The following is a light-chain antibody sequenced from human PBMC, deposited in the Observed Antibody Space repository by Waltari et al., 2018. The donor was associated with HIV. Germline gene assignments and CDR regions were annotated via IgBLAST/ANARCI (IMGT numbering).Light chain of an antibody. J-gene: IGLJ1*01. V-gene: IGLV2-11*01. Sequence: QSALTQPPSVSGSPGQSVTIPCTGTTRDVGYYNSVSLYHQYPGKAPKLIIFDVNKRPSGVPERFSGSKSGNTASLTISGLQTADEADYFCCAYAAGHVSYVFGNGTAVAVL. CDR1: TRDVGYYNS. CDR3: CAYAAGHVSYV. CDR2: DVN.